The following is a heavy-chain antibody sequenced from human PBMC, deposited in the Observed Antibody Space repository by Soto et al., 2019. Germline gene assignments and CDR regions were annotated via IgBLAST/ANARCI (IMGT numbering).Heavy chain of an antibody. J-gene: IGHJ4*02. Sequence: VGSLRLSCVGSEFTFSNYEMNWVRQAPGKGLEWVSYISYTGSTIYYADSVRGRFTISRDNSKNSLYLQMNSLRAEDTAVYYCARGLRNYYDRSGLHYWGQGTLVTVSS. CDR3: ARGLRNYYDRSGLHY. V-gene: IGHV3-48*03. CDR2: ISYTGSTI. CDR1: EFTFSNYE. D-gene: IGHD3-22*01.